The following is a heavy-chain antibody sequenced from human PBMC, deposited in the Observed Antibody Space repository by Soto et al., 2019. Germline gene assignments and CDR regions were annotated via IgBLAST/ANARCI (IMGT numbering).Heavy chain of an antibody. D-gene: IGHD2-15*01. Sequence: SVKVSCKASGGTFSTHAIIWVRQAPGHGLEWMGGIIPISGTTYYTQKFQGRVTITADEPTSTAFMELSSLKSDDTAVFYCARGYCSGGNCYSGMDVWGQWTMVTVSS. CDR3: ARGYCSGGNCYSGMDV. CDR1: GGTFSTHA. V-gene: IGHV1-69*13. J-gene: IGHJ6*02. CDR2: IIPISGTT.